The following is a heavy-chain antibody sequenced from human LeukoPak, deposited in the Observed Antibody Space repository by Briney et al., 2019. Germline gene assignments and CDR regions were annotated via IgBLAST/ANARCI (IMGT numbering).Heavy chain of an antibody. J-gene: IGHJ4*02. Sequence: GRSLRLSCAASGFTFGDYAMHWVRQAPGKGLEWVSGISWNSGSIGYADSVKGRFTISRDNAKNSLYLQMNSLRAEDTALYYCAKDLSDAHYDFWSGYFDYWGQGTLVTVSS. CDR2: ISWNSGSI. D-gene: IGHD3-3*01. V-gene: IGHV3-9*01. CDR1: GFTFGDYA. CDR3: AKDLSDAHYDFWSGYFDY.